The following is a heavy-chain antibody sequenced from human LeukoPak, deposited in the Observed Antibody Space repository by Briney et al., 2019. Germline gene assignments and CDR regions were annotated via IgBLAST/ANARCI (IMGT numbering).Heavy chain of an antibody. CDR1: GFTFSNAW. CDR2: IKSKTDSGTT. Sequence: PGGSLRLSCAASGFTFSNAWMSWVRQAPGKGLEWVGRIKSKTDSGTTDYAAPVKGRFTISRDDSKNTLYLQMNSLKTEDTAVYYCTKLILAAADTRDYWGQGTLVTVSS. V-gene: IGHV3-15*01. D-gene: IGHD6-13*01. CDR3: TKLILAAADTRDY. J-gene: IGHJ4*02.